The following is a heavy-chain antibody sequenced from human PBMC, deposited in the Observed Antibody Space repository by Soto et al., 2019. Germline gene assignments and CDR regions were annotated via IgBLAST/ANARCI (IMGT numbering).Heavy chain of an antibody. CDR1: CGSIRKFC. V-gene: IGHV4-4*07. Sequence: AETLSLTCNDSCGSIRKFCWAWIRKTAGNGLEWMGRVYATGTTDYNPSIRSRVAMSVDISKQTCSLRLGSVTGADSGVYYCVRDGSKSLRDWFDPWGQGILVTVSS. J-gene: IGHJ5*02. CDR3: VRDGSKSLRDWFDP. CDR2: VYATGTT.